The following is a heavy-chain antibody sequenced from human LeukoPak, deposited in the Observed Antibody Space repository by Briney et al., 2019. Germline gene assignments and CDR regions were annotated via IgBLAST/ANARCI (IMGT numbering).Heavy chain of an antibody. Sequence: GGSLRLSCAVSGFTVSNDYMSWVRQAPGKGLEWVSVIYGGGSTYYADSVRGRFTISRDNSENTLYLQMDSLRAEDTAVYYCTRLLPSSHLFFDSWGQGTLVTVSS. CDR1: GFTVSNDY. V-gene: IGHV3-53*01. CDR2: IYGGGST. J-gene: IGHJ4*02. D-gene: IGHD6-6*01. CDR3: TRLLPSSHLFFDS.